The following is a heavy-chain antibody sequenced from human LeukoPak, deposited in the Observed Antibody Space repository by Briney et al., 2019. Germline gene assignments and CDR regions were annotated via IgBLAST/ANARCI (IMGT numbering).Heavy chain of an antibody. CDR2: INPNSGGT. D-gene: IGHD3-22*01. Sequence: GASVKVSCKASGYTFTGYYMHWVRQAPGQGLEWMGWINPNSGGTNYAQKFQGRVTMTRDTSISTAYMELSRLRSDDTAVYYCARDDTYDSSGYRYLFDYWGQGTLVTVSS. CDR3: ARDDTYDSSGYRYLFDY. CDR1: GYTFTGYY. V-gene: IGHV1-2*02. J-gene: IGHJ4*02.